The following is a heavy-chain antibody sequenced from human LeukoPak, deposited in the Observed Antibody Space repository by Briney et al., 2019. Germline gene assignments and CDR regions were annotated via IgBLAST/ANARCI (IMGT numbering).Heavy chain of an antibody. J-gene: IGHJ6*02. CDR1: GGSISSSNW. CDR3: ARGRYRVRGSVYYYYGMDV. CDR2: IYHSGST. Sequence: SETLSLTCAVSGGSISSSNWWSWVRQPPGKGLEWIGEIYHSGSTNYNPSLKSRVTISVDTSKNQFSLKLSSVTAADTAVYYCARGRYRVRGSVYYYYGMDVWGQGTTVTVSS. V-gene: IGHV4-4*02. D-gene: IGHD3-10*01.